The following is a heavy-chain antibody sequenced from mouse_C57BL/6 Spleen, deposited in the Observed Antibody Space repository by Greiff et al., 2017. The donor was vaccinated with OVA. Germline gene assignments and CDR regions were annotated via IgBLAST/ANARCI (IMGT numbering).Heavy chain of an antibody. J-gene: IGHJ1*03. Sequence: VQLQESGPGLVKPSQSLSLTCSVTGYSITSGYYWNWIRQFPGNKLEWMGYISYDGSNNYNPSLKNRISITRDTSKNQFFLKLNSVTTEDTATYYCARERYYGSHWYFDVWGTGTTVTVSS. D-gene: IGHD1-1*01. CDR2: ISYDGSN. CDR1: GYSITSGYY. V-gene: IGHV3-6*01. CDR3: ARERYYGSHWYFDV.